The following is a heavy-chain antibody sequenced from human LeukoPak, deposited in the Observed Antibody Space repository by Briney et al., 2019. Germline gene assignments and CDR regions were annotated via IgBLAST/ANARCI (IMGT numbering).Heavy chain of an antibody. CDR3: ARGTYSSGWYSPSAFDI. CDR1: GGSFSGYY. Sequence: SETLSLTCAVYGGSFSGYYWSWTRQPPGKGLEWIGEINHSGSTNYNPSLKSRVTISVDTSKNQFSLKLSSVTAADTAVYYCARGTYSSGWYSPSAFDILGQGTMVTVSS. J-gene: IGHJ3*02. V-gene: IGHV4-34*01. D-gene: IGHD6-19*01. CDR2: INHSGST.